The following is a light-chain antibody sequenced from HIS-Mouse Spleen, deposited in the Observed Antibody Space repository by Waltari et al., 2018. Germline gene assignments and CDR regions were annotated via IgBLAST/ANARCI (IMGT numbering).Light chain of an antibody. Sequence: SYELTQPPSVSVSPGQTARITCSGYALPTTYAYWYQQKSGQAPVLVIYEDSKRPSGIPERFSGSSSGTMATLTISGAQVEDEADYYCYSTDSSGNHRVFGGGTKLTVL. CDR3: YSTDSSGNHRV. V-gene: IGLV3-10*01. CDR2: EDS. J-gene: IGLJ2*01. CDR1: ALPTTY.